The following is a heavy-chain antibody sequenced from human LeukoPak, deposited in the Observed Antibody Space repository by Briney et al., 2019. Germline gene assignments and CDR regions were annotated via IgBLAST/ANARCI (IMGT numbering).Heavy chain of an antibody. CDR3: ARDGDYSDAFDI. V-gene: IGHV4-59*01. Sequence: SETLSLTCNVSGGSISSYYWSWLRQPPGKGLEWIGHFYYSGSTDYNPSLKSRVTIPIDTSKNQFSLKLRSVTAADTAVYYCARDGDYSDAFDIWGQGTMVTVSS. CDR1: GGSISSYY. CDR2: FYYSGST. J-gene: IGHJ3*02. D-gene: IGHD4-11*01.